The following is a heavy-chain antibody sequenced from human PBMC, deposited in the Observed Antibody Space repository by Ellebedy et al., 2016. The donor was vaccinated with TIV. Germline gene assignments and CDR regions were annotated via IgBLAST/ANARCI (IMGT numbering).Heavy chain of an antibody. CDR2: ISPSGGST. CDR1: GYTFIDYY. J-gene: IGHJ5*02. V-gene: IGHV1-46*01. Sequence: ASVKVSCKASGYTFIDYYIHWVRQAPGQGLEWMGMISPSGGSTNYAQKFQGRVTMTRDRSTNTVYMELSSLRFEDMAVYYCARSSGWYEWRPNWFDPWGQGTLVTVSS. CDR3: ARSSGWYEWRPNWFDP. D-gene: IGHD6-19*01.